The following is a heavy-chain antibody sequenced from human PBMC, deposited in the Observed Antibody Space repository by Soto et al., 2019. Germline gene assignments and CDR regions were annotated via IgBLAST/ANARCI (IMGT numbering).Heavy chain of an antibody. CDR1: GFTFSSYW. CDR3: ARLGGVVAAGGMDV. Sequence: QAGGSLRLSCAASGFTFSSYWMSWVRQAPGKGLEWVANIKQDGSEKYYVDSVKGRFTISRDNAKNSLYLQMNSLRAEDTAVYYCARLGGVVAAGGMDVWGQGTTVTVSS. CDR2: IKQDGSEK. D-gene: IGHD2-15*01. J-gene: IGHJ6*02. V-gene: IGHV3-7*03.